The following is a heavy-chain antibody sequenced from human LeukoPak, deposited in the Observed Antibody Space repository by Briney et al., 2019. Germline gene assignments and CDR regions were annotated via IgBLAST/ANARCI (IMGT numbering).Heavy chain of an antibody. CDR3: AKGPMIVVVIDYYFDY. V-gene: IGHV3-23*01. J-gene: IGHJ4*02. Sequence: GGSLRLSCEASGFTFSSYAMSWVRQAPGKGLEWVSAISGCDGSTYYADSVKGRFTISRDNSKNTLYLQMNSLRAEDTAVYYCAKGPMIVVVIDYYFDYWGQGTLVTVSS. D-gene: IGHD3-22*01. CDR2: ISGCDGST. CDR1: GFTFSSYA.